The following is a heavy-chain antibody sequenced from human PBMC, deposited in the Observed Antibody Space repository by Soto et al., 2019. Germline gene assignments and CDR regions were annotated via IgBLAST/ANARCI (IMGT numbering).Heavy chain of an antibody. CDR1: GVSVSTGGYF. V-gene: IGHV4-31*02. J-gene: IGHJ4*02. D-gene: IGHD5-18*01. CDR2: IYYSGMT. CDR3: ARDSSGPGYSYGKFDY. Sequence: PSETLSLTWPVAGVSVSTGGYFWIWIREHPGKGLEWIGNIYYSGMTYYNPSLRGRVSISLDPSESQFSLKLNSVTAADTAVYYCARDSSGPGYSYGKFDYWGQGALVTVSS.